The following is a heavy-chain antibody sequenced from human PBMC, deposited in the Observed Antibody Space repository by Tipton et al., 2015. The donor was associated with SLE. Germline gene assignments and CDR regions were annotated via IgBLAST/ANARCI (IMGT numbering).Heavy chain of an antibody. V-gene: IGHV3-23*03. CDR2: IYSGGSAT. CDR1: GFTFNTYV. J-gene: IGHJ6*03. CDR3: ARDTIFGYYYYMDV. Sequence: GSLRLSCAAPGFTFNTYVMNWVRQTPGKGLEWVSRIYSGGSATYYADSVKGRFTISRDNSMNMLYLQMNNLRVEDTAVYYCARDTIFGYYYYMDVWGRGTTVTVSS. D-gene: IGHD3-10*02.